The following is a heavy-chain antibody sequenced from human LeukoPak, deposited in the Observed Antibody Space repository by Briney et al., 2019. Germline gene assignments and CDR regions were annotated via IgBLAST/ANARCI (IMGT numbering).Heavy chain of an antibody. Sequence: SETLSLTCAVYGGSFSGYYWSWIRQPPGKGLEWIGEINHSGSTNYNPSLKSRVTISVDTSKNQFSLKLSSVTAADTAVYYCARRWGATEYWGQGTLVTVSS. CDR1: GGSFSGYY. D-gene: IGHD3-16*01. CDR2: INHSGST. CDR3: ARRWGATEY. J-gene: IGHJ4*02. V-gene: IGHV4-34*01.